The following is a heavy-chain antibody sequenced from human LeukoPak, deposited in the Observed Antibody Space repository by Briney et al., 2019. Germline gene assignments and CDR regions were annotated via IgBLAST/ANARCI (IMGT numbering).Heavy chain of an antibody. CDR3: ARKGYCSSTSCSLCDY. D-gene: IGHD2-2*01. V-gene: IGHV1-18*01. CDR2: ISAYNGNT. Sequence: ASVKVSCKASGYTFTSYGISWVRQAPGQGLEWMGWISAYNGNTNYAQKLQGRVTMTTDTSTSTAYMELRSLRSDDAAVYYCARKGYCSSTSCSLCDYWGQGTLVTVSS. CDR1: GYTFTSYG. J-gene: IGHJ4*02.